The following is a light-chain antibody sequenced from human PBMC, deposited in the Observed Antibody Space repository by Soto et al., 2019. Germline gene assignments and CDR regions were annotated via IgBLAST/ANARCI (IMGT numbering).Light chain of an antibody. V-gene: IGKV3-20*01. Sequence: EIVLTQSPGTLSLSPGERATLSCRASQSVSSTYLAWYQQKPGQAPRLLIYDASIRATGIPDRFSGSGSGTDFSLTISTLQPEDFAVYYCQQYGRSPGLITFGPGTKVDI. CDR1: QSVSSTY. CDR3: QQYGRSPGLIT. J-gene: IGKJ3*01. CDR2: DAS.